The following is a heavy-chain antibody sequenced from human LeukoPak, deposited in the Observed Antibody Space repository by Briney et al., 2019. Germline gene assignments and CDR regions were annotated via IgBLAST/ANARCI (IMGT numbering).Heavy chain of an antibody. CDR3: TKDCLRLGEDCY. CDR1: GFTFRSYW. V-gene: IGHV3-30*02. CDR2: IRYDGTNK. D-gene: IGHD3-16*01. J-gene: IGHJ4*02. Sequence: GGSLRLSCAASGFTFRSYWMSWVRQAPGKGLEWVAFIRYDGTNKDYVNSVKGRFTISRDNSKNTLYLQMNSLRPEDTAVYYCTKDCLRLGEDCYWGQGTLVTVSS.